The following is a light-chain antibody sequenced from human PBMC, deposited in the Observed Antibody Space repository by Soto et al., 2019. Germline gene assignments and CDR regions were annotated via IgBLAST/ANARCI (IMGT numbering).Light chain of an antibody. CDR3: PKYNSAPHT. J-gene: IGKJ2*01. V-gene: IGKV1-27*01. CDR1: QGISNY. CDR2: AAS. Sequence: DIQMTQSPSSLSASVGDRVTITCRASQGISNYLAWYQQKPGKVPKLLIYAASTLHSGVPSRFSGSGSGTDFTLNISSLQPEDVATYYCPKYNSAPHTLGQGTNLEIK.